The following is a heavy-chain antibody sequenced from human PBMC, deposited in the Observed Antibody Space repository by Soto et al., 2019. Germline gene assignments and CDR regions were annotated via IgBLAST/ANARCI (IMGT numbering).Heavy chain of an antibody. CDR3: AKDRLVGCGGDCHYDH. Sequence: QVQLVESGGGVVQPGRSLRLSCAASGFTFSHYGMHWVRQAPGKGLEWVAVISFDGSNEFYADSVKGRFTISRDSSSYTVELEMNSLTAEDTAVYYCAKDRLVGCGGDCHYDHWGQGTLVTVS. D-gene: IGHD2-21*02. J-gene: IGHJ4*02. CDR1: GFTFSHYG. CDR2: ISFDGSNE. V-gene: IGHV3-30*18.